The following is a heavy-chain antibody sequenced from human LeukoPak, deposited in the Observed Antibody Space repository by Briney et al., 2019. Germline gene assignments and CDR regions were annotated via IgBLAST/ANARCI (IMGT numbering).Heavy chain of an antibody. Sequence: GGSLRLSCAASGFTFSSYGMHWVRQAPGKGLEWVAFIRYDGSNIYYADSVKGRFTISRDNSKNTLYLQMNSLRAEDTAVYYCAKDNDCSSTSCYTPCSGGSCYPDFDYWGQGTLVTVSS. CDR3: AKDNDCSSTSCYTPCSGGSCYPDFDY. CDR1: GFTFSSYG. D-gene: IGHD2-2*02. CDR2: IRYDGSNI. J-gene: IGHJ4*02. V-gene: IGHV3-30*02.